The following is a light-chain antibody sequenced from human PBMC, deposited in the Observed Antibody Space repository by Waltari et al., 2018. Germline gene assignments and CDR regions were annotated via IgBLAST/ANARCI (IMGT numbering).Light chain of an antibody. CDR1: SSHIGPDHE. J-gene: IGLJ1*01. CDR3: QSYDISLSGSV. V-gene: IGLV1-40*01. Sequence: QSVLTQPPSVSGAPGQRVTIPCTGASSHIGPDHEGPWYQPLPGTAPKVLIYGNSNRPSGVHERFSGSKSGTSASLAITGLQAEDEAAYYCQSYDISLSGSVFGTGTKVTVL. CDR2: GNS.